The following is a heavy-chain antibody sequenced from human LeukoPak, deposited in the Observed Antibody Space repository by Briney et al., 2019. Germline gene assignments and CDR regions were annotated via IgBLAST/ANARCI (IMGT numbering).Heavy chain of an antibody. D-gene: IGHD3-10*01. J-gene: IGHJ4*02. Sequence: GGSLRLSFTPSEFTFVDYPMSCFRQAPGKGLKWVGFIRSKPFVGTPEYAPSVKGRFTISRDDSKTIAYLQINSLKTEDTAVYYCARDGGIKADDYWGQGTLVTVSS. CDR2: IRSKPFVGTP. CDR3: ARDGGIKADDY. CDR1: EFTFVDYP. V-gene: IGHV3-49*03.